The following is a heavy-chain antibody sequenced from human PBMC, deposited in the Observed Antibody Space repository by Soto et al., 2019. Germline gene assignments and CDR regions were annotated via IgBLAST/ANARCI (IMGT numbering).Heavy chain of an antibody. J-gene: IGHJ4*02. CDR1: GFTLSGYA. CDR2: ISGSGGST. Sequence: GGSLRLSCAASGFTLSGYAMDWVRQAPGKGLEWVSAISGSGGSTYYADSVKGRFTISRDNSKNTLYLQMNSLRAEDTAVYYCAKSGYSSSWPIPFDYWGQGTLVTVSS. V-gene: IGHV3-23*01. CDR3: AKSGYSSSWPIPFDY. D-gene: IGHD6-13*01.